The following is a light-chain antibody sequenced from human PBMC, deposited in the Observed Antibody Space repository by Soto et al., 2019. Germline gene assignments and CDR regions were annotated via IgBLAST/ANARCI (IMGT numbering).Light chain of an antibody. J-gene: IGKJ1*01. CDR2: GAS. V-gene: IGKV3-11*01. Sequence: DIVLTQSPATLSLSPGQTATLSCRASQSVSSNLAWYQQKPGQAPRLLIYGASTRATGIPARFSGSGSGTDFTLTISSLEPEDLAVYFCQQRSNWPRTFGQGTKVDIK. CDR1: QSVSSN. CDR3: QQRSNWPRT.